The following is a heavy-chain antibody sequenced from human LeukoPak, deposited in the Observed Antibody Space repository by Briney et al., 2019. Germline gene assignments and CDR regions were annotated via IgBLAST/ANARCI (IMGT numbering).Heavy chain of an antibody. J-gene: IGHJ6*03. V-gene: IGHV3-23*01. CDR3: AKDSLYSKLNYYMDV. D-gene: IGHD4-11*01. Sequence: QPGGSLRLSCAASGFTFSSYAMSWVRQAPGKGLEWVSAISGSGGSTYYADSVKGRFTISRDNSKNTLFLQMNSLRAEDTAVYYCAKDSLYSKLNYYMDVWGKGTTVTVSS. CDR1: GFTFSSYA. CDR2: ISGSGGST.